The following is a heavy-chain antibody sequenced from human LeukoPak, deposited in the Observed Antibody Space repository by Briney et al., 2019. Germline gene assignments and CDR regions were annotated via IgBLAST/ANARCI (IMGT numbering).Heavy chain of an antibody. D-gene: IGHD3-16*01. CDR3: ARAPAMAYFDY. Sequence: SETLSLTCTVSGGSFSSGSYYWSWIRQHPGKGLEWIGYISNTGNAYYDPSLKSRVSISIDTSRRQFSLKVRSVTAADTAVYYCARAPAMAYFDYCGQGTLVSVSS. CDR2: ISNTGNA. CDR1: GGSFSSGSYY. J-gene: IGHJ4*02. V-gene: IGHV4-31*03.